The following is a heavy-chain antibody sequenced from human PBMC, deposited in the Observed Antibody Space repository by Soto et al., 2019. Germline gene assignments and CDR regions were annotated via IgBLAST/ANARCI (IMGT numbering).Heavy chain of an antibody. J-gene: IGHJ6*04. CDR2: INAGNGNT. V-gene: IGHV1-3*01. CDR1: GYTFTSYA. D-gene: IGHD2-15*01. CDR3: ARDDVLCDGGRCYGIPLDV. Sequence: GASVKVSCKASGYTFTSYAMHWVRQAPGQRLEWMGWINAGNGNTKYSQKFQGRVTISRDTSENTLHLQMDSLRVEDTAVYYCARDDVLCDGGRCYGIPLDVWGKGTTVTVSS.